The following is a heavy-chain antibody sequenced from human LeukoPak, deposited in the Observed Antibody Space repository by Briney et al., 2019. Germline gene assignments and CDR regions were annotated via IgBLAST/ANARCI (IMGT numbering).Heavy chain of an antibody. J-gene: IGHJ3*02. Sequence: GGSLRLSCAASGFTFSSYAMSWVRQAPGKGLEWVSAISGSGGGTYYADSVKGRFTISRDNSKNTLYLQMNSLRAEDTAVYYCAKDMRDIVVVVAATGGDAFDIWGQGTMVTVSS. V-gene: IGHV3-23*01. CDR1: GFTFSSYA. CDR2: ISGSGGGT. CDR3: AKDMRDIVVVVAATGGDAFDI. D-gene: IGHD2-15*01.